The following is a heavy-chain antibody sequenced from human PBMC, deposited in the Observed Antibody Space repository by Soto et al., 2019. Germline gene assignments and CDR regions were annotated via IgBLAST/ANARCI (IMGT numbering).Heavy chain of an antibody. Sequence: QVQLQESGPGLVKPSDTLSLTCAVSGYSISSSNWWGWIRQPPGKGLEWIGYIYYSGTTYYNPSLKSRGTMSVDTAKNQFSLKLTSVTAVDTAVYYCARREIQGPIDYWGQGTLVTVSS. V-gene: IGHV4-28*01. CDR2: IYYSGTT. J-gene: IGHJ4*02. CDR1: GYSISSSNW. D-gene: IGHD1-26*01. CDR3: ARREIQGPIDY.